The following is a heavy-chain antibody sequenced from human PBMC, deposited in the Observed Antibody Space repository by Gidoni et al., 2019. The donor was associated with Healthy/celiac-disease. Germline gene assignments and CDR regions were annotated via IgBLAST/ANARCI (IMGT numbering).Heavy chain of an antibody. D-gene: IGHD6-6*01. Sequence: EVQLVESGGGLVKPGGSMRLSCAASGFTFSSYSMNWVRQAPGKGLEWVSSISSSSSYIYYADSVKGRFTISRDNAKNSLYLQMNSLRAEDTAVYYCARDQPYSSSRNGMDVWGQGTTVTVSS. CDR1: GFTFSSYS. V-gene: IGHV3-21*01. CDR2: ISSSSSYI. J-gene: IGHJ6*02. CDR3: ARDQPYSSSRNGMDV.